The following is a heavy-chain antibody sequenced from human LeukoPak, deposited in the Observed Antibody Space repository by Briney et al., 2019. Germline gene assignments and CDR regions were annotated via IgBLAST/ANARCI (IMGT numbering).Heavy chain of an antibody. CDR2: ITYNSGTI. Sequence: TGGSLRLSCAASGFTFRSYAMQWVRQAPGKGLEWVSYITYNSGTIFYADSVKGRFTISRDNARSTLYLQMNSLRAEDTAVYYCATDGRSSGWYGFDYWGQGILVTVSS. J-gene: IGHJ4*02. CDR3: ATDGRSSGWYGFDY. V-gene: IGHV3-48*04. CDR1: GFTFRSYA. D-gene: IGHD6-19*01.